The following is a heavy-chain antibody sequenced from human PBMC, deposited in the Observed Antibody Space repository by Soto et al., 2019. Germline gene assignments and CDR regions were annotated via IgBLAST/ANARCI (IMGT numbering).Heavy chain of an antibody. CDR3: ARGAEADYYYYYYGMDV. Sequence: QVQLVQSGAEVKKPGSSVNVSCKASGGTFSSYAISWVRQAPGQGLEWMGGIIPIFGTANYAQKFQGRVTITADESTSTAYMELSSLRSEDTAVYYCARGAEADYYYYYYGMDVWGQGTTVTVSS. CDR1: GGTFSSYA. V-gene: IGHV1-69*01. J-gene: IGHJ6*02. CDR2: IIPIFGTA.